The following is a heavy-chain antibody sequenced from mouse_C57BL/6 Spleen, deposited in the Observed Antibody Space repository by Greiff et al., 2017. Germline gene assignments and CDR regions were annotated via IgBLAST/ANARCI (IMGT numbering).Heavy chain of an antibody. J-gene: IGHJ3*01. CDR3: ARDRGYGNYAWFAY. Sequence: DVQLQESGGGLVKPGGSLKLSCAASGFTFSSYAMSWVRQTPEKRLEWVATISDGGSYTYYPDNVKGRFTISRDNAKNNLYLQMSHLKSEDTAMYYCARDRGYGNYAWFAYWGQGTLVTVSA. V-gene: IGHV5-4*01. D-gene: IGHD2-10*02. CDR2: ISDGGSYT. CDR1: GFTFSSYA.